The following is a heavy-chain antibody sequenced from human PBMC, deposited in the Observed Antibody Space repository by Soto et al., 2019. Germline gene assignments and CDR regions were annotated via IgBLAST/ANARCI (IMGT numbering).Heavy chain of an antibody. Sequence: GSLRLSCAASGFTFSSYWMHWVRQAPGKGLVWVSRINSDGSSTSYADSVKGRFTISRDNAKNTLYLQMNSLRAEDTAVYYCARGDCSGGSCYGVGYYYYMDVWGKGT. CDR3: ARGDCSGGSCYGVGYYYYMDV. D-gene: IGHD2-15*01. CDR1: GFTFSSYW. CDR2: INSDGSST. J-gene: IGHJ6*03. V-gene: IGHV3-74*01.